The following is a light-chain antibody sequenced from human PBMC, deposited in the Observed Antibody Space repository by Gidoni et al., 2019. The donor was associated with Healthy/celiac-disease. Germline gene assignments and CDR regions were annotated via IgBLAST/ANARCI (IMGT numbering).Light chain of an antibody. Sequence: QSALTHPASVSGSPGQSITISCTGTSSDVGGYNYVSWYQQHRGKAPKLMIYDVSNRPSGVSNRFSGSKSGNTASLTISGLQAEDEADYYCSSYTSSSTRVFGGGTKLTVL. CDR3: SSYTSSSTRV. J-gene: IGLJ2*01. V-gene: IGLV2-14*03. CDR1: SSDVGGYNY. CDR2: DVS.